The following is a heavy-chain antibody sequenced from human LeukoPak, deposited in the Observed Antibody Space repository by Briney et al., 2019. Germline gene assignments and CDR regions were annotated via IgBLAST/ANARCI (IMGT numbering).Heavy chain of an antibody. CDR2: ISSSGKTI. Sequence: GGSLRLSCAASGFTFSSFEMNCVRQAPGQGLEWVSYISSSGKTIYYSDSVKGRFTISRDNAKNSLYLQMSSLRAEDTAVYYCARSPPAYWGQGTLVTVSS. V-gene: IGHV3-48*03. CDR1: GFTFSSFE. J-gene: IGHJ4*02. CDR3: ARSPPAY.